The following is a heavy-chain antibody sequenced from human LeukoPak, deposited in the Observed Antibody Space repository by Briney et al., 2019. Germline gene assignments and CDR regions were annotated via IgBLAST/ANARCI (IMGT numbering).Heavy chain of an antibody. V-gene: IGHV5-51*01. Sequence: GESLKISCKGSGYSFTSYWIGWVRQMPGKGLEWMGIIYPGDSDTRYSPSFQGQVTISADKSISTAYLQWSSLKASDTAMYYCARPGQLGEYAPYHFDYWGQGILVTVSS. CDR3: ARPGQLGEYAPYHFDY. J-gene: IGHJ4*02. D-gene: IGHD3-16*01. CDR2: IYPGDSDT. CDR1: GYSFTSYW.